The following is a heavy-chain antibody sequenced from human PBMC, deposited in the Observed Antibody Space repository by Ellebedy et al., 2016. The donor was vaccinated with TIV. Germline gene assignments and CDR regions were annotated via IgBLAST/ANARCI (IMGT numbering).Heavy chain of an antibody. CDR1: GYSFSTYW. J-gene: IGHJ6*02. Sequence: GESLKISCKASGYSFSTYWITWVRQMPGKGLEWMGKIDPTDSYTNYSPSFQGLVTISADESASTAYLQWPSLTASDSATYYCSRHRGYGMDVWGQGTTVTVSS. V-gene: IGHV5-10-1*01. D-gene: IGHD3-10*01. CDR2: IDPTDSYT. CDR3: SRHRGYGMDV.